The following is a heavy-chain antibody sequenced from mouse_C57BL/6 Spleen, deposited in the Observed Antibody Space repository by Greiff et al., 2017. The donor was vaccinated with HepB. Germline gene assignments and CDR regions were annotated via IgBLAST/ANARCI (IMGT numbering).Heavy chain of an antibody. Sequence: EVKLMESGGGLVKPGGSLKLSCAASGFTFSSYTMSWVRQTPEKRLEWVATISGGGGNTYYPDSVKGRFTISRDNAKNTLYLQMSSLRSEDTALYYCARPVNWDYFDYWGQGTTLTVSS. CDR3: ARPVNWDYFDY. CDR1: GFTFSSYT. D-gene: IGHD4-1*01. V-gene: IGHV5-9*01. J-gene: IGHJ2*01. CDR2: ISGGGGNT.